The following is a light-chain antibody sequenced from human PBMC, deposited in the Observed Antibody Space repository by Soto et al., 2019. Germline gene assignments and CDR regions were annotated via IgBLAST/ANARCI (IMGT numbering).Light chain of an antibody. V-gene: IGKV3-11*01. Sequence: EIVLTQSPATLSSSPGERATLSCRASQTVGVRLAWSQHKPGQAPRLIIYEASNRAAGIPARFSGSGSGTDFTLTITSLEPEDFAFYYCHQRQRWPRTFGQGTKVEIE. CDR3: HQRQRWPRT. J-gene: IGKJ1*01. CDR2: EAS. CDR1: QTVGVR.